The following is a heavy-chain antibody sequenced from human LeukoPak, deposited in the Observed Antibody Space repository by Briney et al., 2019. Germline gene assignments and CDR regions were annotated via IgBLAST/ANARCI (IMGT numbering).Heavy chain of an antibody. V-gene: IGHV3-11*04. D-gene: IGHD3-3*01. J-gene: IGHJ6*04. CDR3: ARDSPPNDFWSGYSLDV. CDR1: GFTFSDYY. CDR2: ISSSGSTI. Sequence: GGSLRLPCAASGFTFSDYYMSWIRQAPGKGLEWVSYISSSGSTIYYADSVKGRFTISRDNAKNSLYLQMNSLRAEDTAVYYCARDSPPNDFWSGYSLDVWGKGTTVTVSS.